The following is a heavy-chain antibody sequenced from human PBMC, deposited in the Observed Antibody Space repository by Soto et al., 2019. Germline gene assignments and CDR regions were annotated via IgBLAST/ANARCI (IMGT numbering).Heavy chain of an antibody. CDR1: GYTFTSYD. V-gene: IGHV1-8*01. J-gene: IGHJ4*02. CDR2: MNPNSGNT. CDR3: ASWSGASEKTEEGRFDY. Sequence: QVQLVQSGAEVKKPGASVKVSCKASGYTFTSYDINWVQQATGQGLEWMGWMNPNSGNTGYAQKFQGRVTMTRNTSISTAYMELSSLRSEDTAVYYCASWSGASEKTEEGRFDYWGQGTLVTVSS. D-gene: IGHD3-10*01.